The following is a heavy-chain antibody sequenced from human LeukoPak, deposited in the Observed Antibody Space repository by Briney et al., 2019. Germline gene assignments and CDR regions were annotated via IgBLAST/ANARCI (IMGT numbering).Heavy chain of an antibody. D-gene: IGHD2-2*01. CDR3: AKLRRTVVPAPIDY. Sequence: GGSLRLSCAASGFTASLYWMTWVRQAPGKGLEWVANIKHDGSDKHYVDSVKGRFTISRDNSKNTLYLQMNSLRAEDTAVYYCAKLRRTVVPAPIDYWGQGTLVTVSS. V-gene: IGHV3-7*03. J-gene: IGHJ4*02. CDR1: GFTASLYW. CDR2: IKHDGSDK.